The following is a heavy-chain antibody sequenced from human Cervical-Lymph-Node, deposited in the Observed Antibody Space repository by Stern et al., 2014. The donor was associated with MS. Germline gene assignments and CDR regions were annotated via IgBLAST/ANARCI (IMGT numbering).Heavy chain of an antibody. D-gene: IGHD5-18*01. V-gene: IGHV3-9*01. J-gene: IGHJ6*02. CDR1: GFTFDDYA. Sequence: EVQLEESGGGLVQPGRSLRLSCAASGFTFDDYAMHWVRQAPGKGLEWVSGISWNSGSIGYEDSWKGRFNISREKAKNSLYLQMNSLRAEDTALYYCAKDRNRGYSYGYSYGMDVWGQGTMVTVSS. CDR2: ISWNSGSI. CDR3: AKDRNRGYSYGYSYGMDV.